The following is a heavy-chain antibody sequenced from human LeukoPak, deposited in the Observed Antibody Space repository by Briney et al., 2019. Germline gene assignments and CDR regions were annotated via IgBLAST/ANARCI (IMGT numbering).Heavy chain of an antibody. CDR3: ARGGDYYYYYGMDV. V-gene: IGHV3-30-3*01. J-gene: IGHJ6*02. Sequence: GRSLRLSCAASGFTFSDYAMHWVRQAPGKGLEWVAVISKDGSDKYYPGSVRGRFTISRDNSKNTLYLQMNSLRAEDTAVYYCARGGDYYYYYGMDVWGQGTTVTVSS. CDR1: GFTFSDYA. CDR2: ISKDGSDK.